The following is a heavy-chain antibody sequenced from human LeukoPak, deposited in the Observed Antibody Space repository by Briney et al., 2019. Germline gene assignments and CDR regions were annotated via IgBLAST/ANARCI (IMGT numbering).Heavy chain of an antibody. CDR3: ARDSNSNYESYYYYGMDV. CDR2: IIPIFGTA. V-gene: IGHV1-69*13. D-gene: IGHD4-11*01. Sequence: SVKVSCKASGGTFSSYAISWVRQAPGQGLEWMGGIIPIFGTANYAQKFQGRVTITADESTSTAYMGLSSLRSEDTAVYYCARDSNSNYESYYYYGMDVWGQGTTVTVSS. CDR1: GGTFSSYA. J-gene: IGHJ6*02.